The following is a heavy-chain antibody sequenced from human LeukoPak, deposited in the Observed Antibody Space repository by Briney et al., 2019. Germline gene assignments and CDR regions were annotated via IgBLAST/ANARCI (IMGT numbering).Heavy chain of an antibody. CDR1: GYTLTELS. J-gene: IGHJ3*02. D-gene: IGHD4-17*01. Sequence: GASVKVSCKVSGYTLTELSMHWVRQAPGKGLEWMGGFDPEDGETIYAQKFQGRVPMTEDTSTDTAYMELSSLRSEDTAVYYCATKGDYGDYTSDAFDIWGQGTMVTVSS. CDR2: FDPEDGET. CDR3: ATKGDYGDYTSDAFDI. V-gene: IGHV1-24*01.